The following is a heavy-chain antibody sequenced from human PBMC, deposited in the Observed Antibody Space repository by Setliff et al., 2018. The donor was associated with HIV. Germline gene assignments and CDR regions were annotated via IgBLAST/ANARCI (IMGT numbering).Heavy chain of an antibody. CDR2: IYHSGIT. CDR1: GYSISIGYY. Sequence: LSLTCAVSGYSISIGYYWGWIRQAPGKGLEWIGNIYHSGITYYNPSLKSRVTISVDTSKNQFSLRLSSVTAADTAVYYCAREHYTFHGSGVPRGARFDPWGQGTLVTVSS. V-gene: IGHV4-38-2*01. J-gene: IGHJ5*02. D-gene: IGHD3-10*01. CDR3: AREHYTFHGSGVPRGARFDP.